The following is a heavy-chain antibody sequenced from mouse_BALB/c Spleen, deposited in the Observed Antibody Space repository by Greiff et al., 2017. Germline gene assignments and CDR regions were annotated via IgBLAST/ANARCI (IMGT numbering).Heavy chain of an antibody. CDR1: GFTFTDYY. CDR2: IRNKANGYTT. CDR3: ARDRTFYAMDY. V-gene: IGHV7-3*02. J-gene: IGHJ4*01. Sequence: EVKVVESGGGLVQPGGSLRLSCATSGFTFTDYYMSWVRQPPGKALEWLGFIRNKANGYTTEYSASVKGRFTISRDNSQSILDLQMNTLRAEDSATYYCARDRTFYAMDYWGQGTSVTVSS.